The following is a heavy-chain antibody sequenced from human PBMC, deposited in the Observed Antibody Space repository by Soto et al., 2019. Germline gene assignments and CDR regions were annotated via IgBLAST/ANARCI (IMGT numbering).Heavy chain of an antibody. Sequence: EVQLVESGGTLVQPGGSLRLSCSASGFTFTSYAMHWVRQAPGKGLEFVSAISSYGADTYYADSVKGRFAISRDNSKNTLYLQMSSLRAEDTALYYCVKEGYMRSDWYGQFDYWGQGALVTVSS. D-gene: IGHD6-19*01. CDR1: GFTFTSYA. J-gene: IGHJ4*02. CDR2: ISSYGADT. V-gene: IGHV3-64D*06. CDR3: VKEGYMRSDWYGQFDY.